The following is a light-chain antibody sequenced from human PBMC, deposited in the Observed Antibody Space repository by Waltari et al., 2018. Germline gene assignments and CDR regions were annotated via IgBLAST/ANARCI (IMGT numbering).Light chain of an antibody. V-gene: IGLV2-8*01. CDR2: EVN. CDR1: SHDVGAFNY. Sequence: QSALTQPPSASGSPGQSVTISCTGPSHDVGAFNYVSWYQQYPGKAPKLMIYEVNTRPSGVPDRFSGSKSGNTASLTVSGLQAEDEADYYCCSYAGNNNLLFGGGTKLTVL. J-gene: IGLJ2*01. CDR3: CSYAGNNNLL.